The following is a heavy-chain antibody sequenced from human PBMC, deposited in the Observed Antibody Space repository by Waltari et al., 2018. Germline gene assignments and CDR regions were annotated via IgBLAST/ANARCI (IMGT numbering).Heavy chain of an antibody. CDR3: ARVSSSLLIGD. Sequence: LQLQESGPGLVKPSETLSLTCTVSGGSISSSSYYWGWIRQPPGKGLEWIGSIYYSGSTYYNPSLKSRVTISVDTSKNQFSLKLSSVTAADTAVYYCARVSSSLLIGDWGQGTLVTVSS. V-gene: IGHV4-39*07. J-gene: IGHJ4*02. D-gene: IGHD6-13*01. CDR1: GGSISSSSYY. CDR2: IYYSGST.